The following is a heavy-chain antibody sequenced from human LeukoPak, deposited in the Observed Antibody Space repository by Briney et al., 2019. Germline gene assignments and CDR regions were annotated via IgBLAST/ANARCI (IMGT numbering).Heavy chain of an antibody. CDR3: ARLPSNVAEVDY. V-gene: IGHV3-21*01. J-gene: IGHJ4*02. Sequence: GGSLRLSCAASGFTFSSYSMNWVRQAPGKGLEWVSSISSSSSYIYYADSVKGRFTISRDNAKNSLYLQMNSLRAEDTAVYYCARLPSNVAEVDYWGQGTLVTVSS. CDR1: GFTFSSYS. D-gene: IGHD2/OR15-2a*01. CDR2: ISSSSSYI.